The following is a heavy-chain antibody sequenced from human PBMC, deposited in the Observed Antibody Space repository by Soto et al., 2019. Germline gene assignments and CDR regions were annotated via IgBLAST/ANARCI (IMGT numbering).Heavy chain of an antibody. Sequence: SVKVSCKASGFTFTSSAVQWVRQARGQRLEWIGWIVVGSGNTNYAQKFQERVTITRDMSTSTAYMELSSLRSEDTAVYYCAAESLYYYDSSGYYRFDYWGQGTLVTVS. CDR3: AAESLYYYDSSGYYRFDY. J-gene: IGHJ4*02. CDR1: GFTFTSSA. CDR2: IVVGSGNT. V-gene: IGHV1-58*01. D-gene: IGHD3-22*01.